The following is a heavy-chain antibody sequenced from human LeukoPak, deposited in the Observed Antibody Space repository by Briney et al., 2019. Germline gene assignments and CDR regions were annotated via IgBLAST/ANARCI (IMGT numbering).Heavy chain of an antibody. V-gene: IGHV4-34*01. Sequence: SETLSLTCAVYGGSFSGYYWSWIRQPPGKGLEWIGEINHSGSTNYNPSLKSRVTISVDTSKNQFSLKLSSVTAADTAVYYCARAVTIFGVVPGPFDYWGQGTLVTVSS. D-gene: IGHD3-3*01. J-gene: IGHJ4*02. CDR3: ARAVTIFGVVPGPFDY. CDR2: INHSGST. CDR1: GGSFSGYY.